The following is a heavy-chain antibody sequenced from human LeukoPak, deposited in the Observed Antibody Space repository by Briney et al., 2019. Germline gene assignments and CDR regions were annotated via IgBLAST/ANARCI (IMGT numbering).Heavy chain of an antibody. Sequence: SETLSLTCTVSGGSISSSSYYWGWIRQPPGKGLEWIGSIYYSGSTYYNPSLKSRVTISVDTSKNQFSLKLSSVTAADTAVYYCARYWLGYCSSTSCPSFDYWGQGTLVTVSS. J-gene: IGHJ4*02. CDR2: IYYSGST. CDR1: GGSISSSSYY. D-gene: IGHD2-2*01. V-gene: IGHV4-39*07. CDR3: ARYWLGYCSSTSCPSFDY.